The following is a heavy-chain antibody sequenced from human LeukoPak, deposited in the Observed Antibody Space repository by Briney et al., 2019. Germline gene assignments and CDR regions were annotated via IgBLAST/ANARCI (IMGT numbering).Heavy chain of an antibody. V-gene: IGHV3-23*01. J-gene: IGHJ4*02. CDR2: TSGTGDSI. CDR3: AKDAINRVAVSRGLDS. CDR1: GFTFSNYA. D-gene: IGHD2-15*01. Sequence: GGSLRLSCAASGFTFSNYAMTWVRQAPGKGLEWVSGTSGTGDSIYYADSVKGRFTISRDNSKNMLYLHMENMTAEDTAVYYCAKDAINRVAVSRGLDSWRQRTPVTVSS.